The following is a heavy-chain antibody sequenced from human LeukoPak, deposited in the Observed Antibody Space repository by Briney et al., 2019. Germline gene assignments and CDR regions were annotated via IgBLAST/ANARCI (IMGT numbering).Heavy chain of an antibody. CDR3: ARPLGYCSGGSCFPFDN. J-gene: IGHJ4*02. D-gene: IGHD2-15*01. Sequence: GGSLRLSCAASGFTFSVYWMSWVRQVPGKGLEWVANINQDGSEIYYVDSVKGRFTASRDNAKNSVHLQMNSLSAEDTAVYYCARPLGYCSGGSCFPFDNWGQGTLVTVSS. CDR1: GFTFSVYW. V-gene: IGHV3-7*01. CDR2: INQDGSEI.